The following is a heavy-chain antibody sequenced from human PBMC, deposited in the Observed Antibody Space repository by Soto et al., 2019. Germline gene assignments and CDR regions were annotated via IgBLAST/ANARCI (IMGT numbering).Heavy chain of an antibody. D-gene: IGHD6-19*01. CDR2: ISAYNGNT. Sequence: QVQLVQSGAEVKKPGASVKVSCKASGYTFTSYGISWVRQAPGQGLEWMGWISAYNGNTNYAQKLQGRVTMTTDTSTSTAYMELRSLRSDDTAVYYCAREFYDPGIAVAGTVCYCYGMDVWCQGTTVTVSS. J-gene: IGHJ6*02. V-gene: IGHV1-18*04. CDR3: AREFYDPGIAVAGTVCYCYGMDV. CDR1: GYTFTSYG.